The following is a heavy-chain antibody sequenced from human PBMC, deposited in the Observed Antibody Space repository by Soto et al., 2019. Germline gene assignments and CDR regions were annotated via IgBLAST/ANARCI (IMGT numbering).Heavy chain of an antibody. D-gene: IGHD1-1*01. CDR3: ARDRRKLVLGYYYGVDV. Sequence: GGSLRLSCAASGFTFSSYGMHWVRQAPGKGLEWVAVIWYDGSNKYYADSVKGRFTISRDNSKNTLYLQMNSLRAEDTAVYYCARDRRKLVLGYYYGVDVWGQGTTVTVSS. J-gene: IGHJ6*02. CDR1: GFTFSSYG. CDR2: IWYDGSNK. V-gene: IGHV3-33*01.